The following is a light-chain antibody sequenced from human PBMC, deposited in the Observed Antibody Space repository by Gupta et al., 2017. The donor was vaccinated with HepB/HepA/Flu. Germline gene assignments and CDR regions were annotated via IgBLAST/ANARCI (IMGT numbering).Light chain of an antibody. J-gene: IGKJ2*04. CDR1: QSISSW. CDR2: KAS. CDR3: QQYKRYPCS. V-gene: IGKV1-5*03. Sequence: QMTQSPSTLSASVGDRVTITCRASQSISSWLAWYQQKPGKAPKRLIYKASSLESGVPSRFSGRGSGTECTLTSSSLQPDDFATYYGQQYKRYPCSCGQGTKLEIK.